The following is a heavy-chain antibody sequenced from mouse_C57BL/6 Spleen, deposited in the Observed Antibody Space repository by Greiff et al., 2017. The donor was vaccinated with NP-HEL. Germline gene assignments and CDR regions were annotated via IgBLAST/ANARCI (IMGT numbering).Heavy chain of an antibody. D-gene: IGHD1-2*01. J-gene: IGHJ1*03. Sequence: QVQLQQPGAELVMPGASVKLSCKASGYTFTSYWMHWVKQRPGQGLEWIGEIDPSDSYTNYNQKFKGKSTLTVDKSSSTAYMQLSSLTSADSAVYYCARSEGYRYPYWYFDVWGTGTTVTVSS. CDR1: GYTFTSYW. CDR2: IDPSDSYT. CDR3: ARSEGYRYPYWYFDV. V-gene: IGHV1-69*01.